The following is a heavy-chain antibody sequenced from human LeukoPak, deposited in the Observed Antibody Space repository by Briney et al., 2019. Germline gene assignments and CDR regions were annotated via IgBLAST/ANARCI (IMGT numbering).Heavy chain of an antibody. CDR3: AKVGPSSSSDY. D-gene: IGHD6-13*01. V-gene: IGHV5-51*01. Sequence: GESLKISCKDSGYSSSNYWIAWVRQMPGQGLEWMGVIYPRDSDAKYSPSFQGQVTISADKSINTAYLQWSSLKASDTAVYYCAKVGPSSSSDYWGQGTLVTVSS. CDR2: IYPRDSDA. CDR1: GYSSSNYW. J-gene: IGHJ4*02.